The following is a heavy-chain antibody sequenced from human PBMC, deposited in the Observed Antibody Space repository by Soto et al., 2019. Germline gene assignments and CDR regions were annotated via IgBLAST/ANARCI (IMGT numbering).Heavy chain of an antibody. Sequence: EMQLLESGGGLVQPGGSLRLSCTASGFTFSNYAMTWVRQAPGKGLNWVSTINNVGYIYDADSVKGRFTISRDDARNTLYLPMTSLSVEDTAVYYFATRGDGSARYNYGMDVWGQGTTVIVSS. V-gene: IGHV3-23*01. J-gene: IGHJ6*02. CDR2: INNVGYI. D-gene: IGHD3-16*01. CDR1: GFTFSNYA. CDR3: ATRGDGSARYNYGMDV.